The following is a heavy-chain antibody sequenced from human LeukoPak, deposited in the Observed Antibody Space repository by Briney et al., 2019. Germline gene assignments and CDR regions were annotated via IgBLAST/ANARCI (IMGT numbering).Heavy chain of an antibody. CDR3: ARRLGWFEAFDI. J-gene: IGHJ3*02. CDR2: IYYSGST. Sequence: SETLSLTCTVSGGSISSSSYYWAWIRQPPGKGLGWIVSIYYSGSTYYNPSLKSRVTISVDTSKRQFCLKLSSVTAADTAVYYCARRLGWFEAFDIWGQGKMVTVSS. CDR1: GGSISSSSYY. D-gene: IGHD6-19*01. V-gene: IGHV4-39*01.